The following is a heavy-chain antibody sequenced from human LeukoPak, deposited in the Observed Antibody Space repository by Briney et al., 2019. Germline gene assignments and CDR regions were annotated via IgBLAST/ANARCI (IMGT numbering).Heavy chain of an antibody. CDR1: GFTFSAYW. Sequence: TGGSLRLSCAASGFTFSAYWMTWVRQAPGKGLQLVANIKRDGSEKQYGASVKGRFTTSRDNADKSLYLQTNSLRAEDTAVYYCARDPASNSYEWGAFDIWGQGTMVTVSS. V-gene: IGHV3-7*01. D-gene: IGHD2/OR15-2a*01. CDR2: IKRDGSEK. J-gene: IGHJ3*02. CDR3: ARDPASNSYEWGAFDI.